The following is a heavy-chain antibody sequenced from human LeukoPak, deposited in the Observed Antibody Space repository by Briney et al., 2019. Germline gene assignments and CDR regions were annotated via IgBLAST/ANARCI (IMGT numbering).Heavy chain of an antibody. CDR3: ARAGGARKWEFFMAFDY. CDR2: ISRSSSYI. Sequence: GGSLRLSCEASGITFSRYSMNWVRQAPGKGLEWVSSISRSSSYIYYADSVMGRFTISRDNAKNTLYLQMNSLRAEDTAVYYCARAGGARKWEFFMAFDYWGQGTLVTVSS. V-gene: IGHV3-21*01. J-gene: IGHJ4*02. CDR1: GITFSRYS. D-gene: IGHD1-26*01.